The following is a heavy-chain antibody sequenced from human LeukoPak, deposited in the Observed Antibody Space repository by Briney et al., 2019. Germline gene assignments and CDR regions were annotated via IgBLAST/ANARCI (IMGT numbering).Heavy chain of an antibody. CDR3: ASGYYDSSGYLGYYFDY. J-gene: IGHJ4*02. CDR2: IHYSGST. D-gene: IGHD3-22*01. Sequence: SETLSLTCTVSGGSISSYHWSWIRQPPGKGLEWIGYIHYSGSTNYNPSLKSRVTISVDTSKNQFSLKLSSVTAADTAVYYCASGYYDSSGYLGYYFDYWGQGTLVTVSS. V-gene: IGHV4-59*01. CDR1: GGSISSYH.